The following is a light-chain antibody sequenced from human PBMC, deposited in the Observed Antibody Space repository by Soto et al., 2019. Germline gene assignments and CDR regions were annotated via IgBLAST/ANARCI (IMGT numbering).Light chain of an antibody. V-gene: IGKV3-20*01. CDR2: GAS. CDR3: QQYGSSPQIT. J-gene: IGKJ4*01. CDR1: QSVSSSY. Sequence: EIVLTQSPGTLSLSPGGRATLSCRASQSVSSSYLAWYQQKPGQAPRLLIYGASSRATGIPDRFSGSGSGTDFTLIISRLEPEDFAVYYCQQYGSSPQITFGGGTKVDIK.